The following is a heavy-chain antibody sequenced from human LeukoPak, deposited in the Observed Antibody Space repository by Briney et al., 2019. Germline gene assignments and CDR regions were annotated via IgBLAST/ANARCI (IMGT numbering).Heavy chain of an antibody. CDR3: ARGVGTRYFDL. J-gene: IGHJ2*01. Sequence: ASVKVSCKASGYTFTSYGISWVRQAPGQGLEWMGWISAYNGNTNYAQKSQGRVTMTRDTSISTAYMELSRLRSDDTAVYYCARGVGTRYFDLWGRGTLVTVSS. V-gene: IGHV1-18*01. CDR2: ISAYNGNT. D-gene: IGHD1-26*01. CDR1: GYTFTSYG.